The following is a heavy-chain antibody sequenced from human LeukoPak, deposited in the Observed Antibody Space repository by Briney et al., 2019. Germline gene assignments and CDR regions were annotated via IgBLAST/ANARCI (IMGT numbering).Heavy chain of an antibody. V-gene: IGHV4-34*01. J-gene: IGHJ6*03. Sequence: SETLSLTCAVYGGSFSGYYWSWIRQPPGKGLEWIGEINHSGSTSYNPSLKSRVTISVDTSKNQFSLKLSSVTAADTAVYYCARGYGSGSYKAIGYYYYYMDVWGKGTAVTVSS. CDR3: ARGYGSGSYKAIGYYYYYMDV. CDR1: GGSFSGYY. CDR2: INHSGST. D-gene: IGHD3-10*01.